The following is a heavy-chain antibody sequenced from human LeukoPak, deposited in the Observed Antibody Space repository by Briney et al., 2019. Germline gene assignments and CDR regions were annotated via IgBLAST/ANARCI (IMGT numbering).Heavy chain of an antibody. CDR3: AKALLTGVLDY. J-gene: IGHJ4*02. Sequence: GGSLRLSCAASGFTFSSYGMHWVRQAPGKGLEWVAVISYDGSNKYYADSVKGRFTISRDNSKNTLYLQMNSLRAEDTAVYYCAKALLTGVLDYWGQGTLVTVSS. CDR1: GFTFSSYG. CDR2: ISYDGSNK. V-gene: IGHV3-30*18. D-gene: IGHD7-27*01.